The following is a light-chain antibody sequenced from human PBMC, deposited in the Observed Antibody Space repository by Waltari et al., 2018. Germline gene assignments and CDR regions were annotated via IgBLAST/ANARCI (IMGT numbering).Light chain of an antibody. CDR3: AAWDDSLHGPV. V-gene: IGLV1-44*01. CDR1: SSNIGRNT. CDR2: SNN. J-gene: IGLJ2*01. Sequence: GTPGQRVTISCSGSSSNIGRNTVNWYLHLPGTPPKLLIYSNNQRPSGVPARFSGSKSGTSASLAISGLQSEDEADYYCAAWDDSLHGPVFGGGTKLTVL.